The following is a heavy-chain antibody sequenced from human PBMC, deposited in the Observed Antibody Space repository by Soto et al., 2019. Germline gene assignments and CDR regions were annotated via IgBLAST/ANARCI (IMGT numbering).Heavy chain of an antibody. CDR2: INPSGGIT. V-gene: IGHV1-46*01. CDR3: AGGLVVDNKVYWYLDL. Sequence: ASVKVSCKASGYTFTSYYMHWVRQAPGQGLEWMGIINPSGGITSYAQKFQGRVTRTRDTSTSTVYMEWSSLRSEDTAVYYCAGGLVVDNKVYWYLDLWGRGTRVPV. CDR1: GYTFTSYY. D-gene: IGHD3-22*01. J-gene: IGHJ2*01.